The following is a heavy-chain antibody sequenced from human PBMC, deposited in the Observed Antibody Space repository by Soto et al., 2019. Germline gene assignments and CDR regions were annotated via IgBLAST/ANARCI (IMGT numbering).Heavy chain of an antibody. CDR3: TTDYGSGSYYYYYYGMDV. J-gene: IGHJ6*02. V-gene: IGHV3-15*01. CDR1: GFTFSNAW. CDR2: IKSKTDGGTT. D-gene: IGHD3-10*01. Sequence: GGSLRLSCSASGFTFSNAWMSWLRQAPGKGLEWVGRIKSKTDGGTTDYAAPVKGRFTISRDDSKNTLYLQMNSLKTEDTAVYYCTTDYGSGSYYYYYYGMDVWGQGTTVTVSS.